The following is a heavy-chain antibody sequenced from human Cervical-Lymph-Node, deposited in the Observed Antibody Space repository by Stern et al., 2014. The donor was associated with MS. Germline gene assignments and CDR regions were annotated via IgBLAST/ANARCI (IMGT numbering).Heavy chain of an antibody. D-gene: IGHD1-1*01. Sequence: VQLVESGAEVKKPGSSGKVSCKASGGTFTNYALSWVRQAPGQGLEWMGGIIPMFGTPNYAQKFQGRVTITADESTITAYMDLSSLRSEDTAVYYCTSATRTGNYGMDVWGQGTTVTVSS. J-gene: IGHJ6*02. CDR3: TSATRTGNYGMDV. V-gene: IGHV1-69*01. CDR1: GGTFTNYA. CDR2: IIPMFGTP.